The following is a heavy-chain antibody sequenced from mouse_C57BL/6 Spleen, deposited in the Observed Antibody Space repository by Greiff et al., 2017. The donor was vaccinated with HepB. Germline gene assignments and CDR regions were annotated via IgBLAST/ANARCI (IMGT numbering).Heavy chain of an antibody. D-gene: IGHD4-1*01. CDR3: TSDGELRRDFDV. V-gene: IGHV5-9-1*02. CDR1: GFNFSSYA. CDR2: ISSGGDYI. J-gene: IGHJ1*03. Sequence: EVKVVESGEGLVKPGGSLKLSCAASGFNFSSYAMSWVRQTPEKRLEWVAYISSGGDYIYYADTVKGRFTISRDNARNTLYLQMSSLKSEDTAMYYCTSDGELRRDFDVWGTGPTVTVSS.